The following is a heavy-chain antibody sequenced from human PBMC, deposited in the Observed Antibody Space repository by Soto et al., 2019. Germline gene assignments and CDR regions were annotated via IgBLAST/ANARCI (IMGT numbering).Heavy chain of an antibody. V-gene: IGHV1-24*01. Sequence: ASVKVSCKVSGYTLTELSMHWVRQAPGKGLEWMGGFDPEDGETIYAQKFQGRVTMIEDTSTDTAYMELSSLRSEDTAVYYCATVVYYDCSGSYGWFDPWGQGTLVTVSS. CDR1: GYTLTELS. D-gene: IGHD3-10*01. CDR2: FDPEDGET. J-gene: IGHJ5*02. CDR3: ATVVYYDCSGSYGWFDP.